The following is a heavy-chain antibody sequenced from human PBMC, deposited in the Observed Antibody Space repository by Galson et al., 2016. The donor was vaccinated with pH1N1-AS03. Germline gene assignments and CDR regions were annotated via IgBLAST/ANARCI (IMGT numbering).Heavy chain of an antibody. CDR3: ARDANYDFWSGHDAFDI. J-gene: IGHJ3*02. V-gene: IGHV1-69*06. CDR2: IIAMFGTA. D-gene: IGHD3-3*01. Sequence: SVKVSCKASGGTFSSYAISWVRQAPGQGLERMGGIIAMFGTANYAQKVQGRVTITADKSTSTAYMELSSLRSEDRAVYYCARDANYDFWSGHDAFDIWGQGTMVTVSS. CDR1: GGTFSSYA.